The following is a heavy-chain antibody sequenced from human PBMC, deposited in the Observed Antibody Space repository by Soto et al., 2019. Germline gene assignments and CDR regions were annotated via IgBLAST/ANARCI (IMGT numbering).Heavy chain of an antibody. J-gene: IGHJ4*02. Sequence: QVQLVQSGAEVKKPGASVKISCKASGYTFTDYYMHWVRQAPGQGLEWMGLINPSGGSAHSSQKFQDRVTVTRDTSTSTVYVELSSLRSEDTAVYYCARGNADYGYSNQYFDYWGQGTLVTVSS. CDR1: GYTFTDYY. D-gene: IGHD6-13*01. CDR2: INPSGGSA. CDR3: ARGNADYGYSNQYFDY. V-gene: IGHV1-46*03.